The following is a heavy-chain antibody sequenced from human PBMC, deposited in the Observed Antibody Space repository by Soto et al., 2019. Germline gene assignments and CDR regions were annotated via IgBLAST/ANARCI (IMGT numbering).Heavy chain of an antibody. J-gene: IGHJ4*02. CDR1: GFTSINYA. CDR3: AKDYGSSRYFFDS. V-gene: IGHV3-23*01. CDR2: ISGNGANT. Sequence: PGGSLRLSCAASGFTSINYAMTWVRQAPGEGLEWVSTISGNGANTHYADSVKGRFSISRDNSKNTLYIQMNSLRAEDTAVYYCAKDYGSSRYFFDSWGQGALVPVSS. D-gene: IGHD6-19*01.